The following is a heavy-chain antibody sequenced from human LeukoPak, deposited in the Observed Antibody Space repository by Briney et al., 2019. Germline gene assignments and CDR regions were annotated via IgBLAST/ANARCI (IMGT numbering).Heavy chain of an antibody. Sequence: ASVKVSCKVSGYTLTELSMHWVRQAPGKGLEWMGGFDPEDGETIYAQKFQGRVTMTEDTSTDTAYMELSSLRSEDTAVYYCATVYVWGSYLTANARFDPWGQGTLVTVSS. CDR2: FDPEDGET. CDR1: GYTLTELS. J-gene: IGHJ5*02. CDR3: ATVYVWGSYLTANARFDP. V-gene: IGHV1-24*01. D-gene: IGHD3-16*02.